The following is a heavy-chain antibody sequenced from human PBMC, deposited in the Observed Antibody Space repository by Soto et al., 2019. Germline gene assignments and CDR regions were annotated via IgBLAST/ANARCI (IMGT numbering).Heavy chain of an antibody. V-gene: IGHV3-30*18. Sequence: QVQLVESGGGVVQPGRSLRLSCTASGFTFNNYGIHWVRQAPGKGLEWVAVISNDGDDQYYADSVKDRFTISRDNSRNTLYLKMNSLRPEDTAMYYCAKEGIELWSAFDYWGQGTLVTVSS. CDR2: ISNDGDDQ. D-gene: IGHD3-10*01. J-gene: IGHJ4*02. CDR3: AKEGIELWSAFDY. CDR1: GFTFNNYG.